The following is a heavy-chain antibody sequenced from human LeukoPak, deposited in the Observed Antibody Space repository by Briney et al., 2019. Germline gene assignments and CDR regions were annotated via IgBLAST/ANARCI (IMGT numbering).Heavy chain of an antibody. CDR3: ARGIGYYYDSY. V-gene: IGHV4-39*01. CDR2: AYYSGST. J-gene: IGHJ4*02. CDR1: GGSISSSSYY. Sequence: SETLSLTCTVSGGSISSSSYYWDWIRQPPGKGLEWIGSAYYSGSTYYNPSLKSRVTISVDTSKNQFSLKLSSVTAADTAVYNCARGIGYYYDSYWGQGTLVTVSS. D-gene: IGHD3-10*01.